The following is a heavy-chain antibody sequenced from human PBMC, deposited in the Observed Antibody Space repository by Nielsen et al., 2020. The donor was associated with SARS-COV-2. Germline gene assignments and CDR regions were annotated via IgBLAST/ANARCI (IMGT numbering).Heavy chain of an antibody. CDR1: GYTFTGYY. CDR2: INAGNGNT. J-gene: IGHJ4*02. D-gene: IGHD3-22*01. V-gene: IGHV1-3*01. CDR3: ARDGGAGYDSSGYYPPDY. Sequence: ASVKVSCKASGYTFTGYYMHWVRQAPGQGLEWMGRINAGNGNTKYSQKFQGRVTITRDTSASTAYMELSSLRSEDTAVYYCARDGGAGYDSSGYYPPDYWGQGTLVTVSS.